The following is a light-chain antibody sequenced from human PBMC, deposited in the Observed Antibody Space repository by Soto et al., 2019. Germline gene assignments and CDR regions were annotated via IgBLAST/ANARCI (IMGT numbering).Light chain of an antibody. CDR2: DAS. CDR3: QQRGNRPPWT. CDR1: QSVGKY. V-gene: IGKV3-11*01. Sequence: EIVMTQSPATLSLSPGERATLSCRASQSVGKYLVWYQQKPGQAPRLLIYDASNRATGIPARFSGSGSGTDFTLTISSLEPEDLAVYCCQQRGNRPPWTFGQGTKVEIK. J-gene: IGKJ1*01.